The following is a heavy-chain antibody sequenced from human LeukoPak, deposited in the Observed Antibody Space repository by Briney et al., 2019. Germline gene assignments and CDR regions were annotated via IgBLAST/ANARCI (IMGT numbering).Heavy chain of an antibody. CDR1: GGSISSYY. V-gene: IGHV4-59*01. Sequence: PSETLFLTCTVSGGSISSYYWSWIRQPPGKGLEWIGYIYFSGSTNYNPSLKSRLAMSVDTSKNQFSLRLTSETAADTAVYYCARSSRGYSYGPFDYWGQGILVTVSS. J-gene: IGHJ4*02. D-gene: IGHD5-18*01. CDR3: ARSSRGYSYGPFDY. CDR2: IYFSGST.